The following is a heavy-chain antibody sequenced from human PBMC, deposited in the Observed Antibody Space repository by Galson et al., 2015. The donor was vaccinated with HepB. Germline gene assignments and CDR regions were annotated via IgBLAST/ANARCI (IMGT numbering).Heavy chain of an antibody. CDR3: ARSSRRPNQLLLYYYGLDV. Sequence: SETLSLTCAVHGGSISGYYWSWIRQPPGKGLEWLGEINHTGGTSYTPSLRGRVSISVDTSKNELSLKLTSVTAADAAVYFCARSSRRPNQLLLYYYGLDVWGQGTTVAVSS. V-gene: IGHV4-34*01. CDR2: INHTGGT. CDR1: GGSISGYY. J-gene: IGHJ6*02. D-gene: IGHD2-2*01.